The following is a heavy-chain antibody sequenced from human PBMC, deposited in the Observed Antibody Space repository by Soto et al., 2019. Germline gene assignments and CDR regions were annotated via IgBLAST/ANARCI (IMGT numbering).Heavy chain of an antibody. Sequence: WASVKVYCKASGGTFSSYAISWVRQAPGQGLEWMGGIIPIFGTANYAQKFQGRVTITADESTSTAYMELSSLRSEDTAVYYCASVTYNWNYAQLGFYCIDVWGQGTTVTVSS. V-gene: IGHV1-69*13. D-gene: IGHD1-7*01. CDR2: IIPIFGTA. CDR1: GGTFSSYA. CDR3: ASVTYNWNYAQLGFYCIDV. J-gene: IGHJ6*02.